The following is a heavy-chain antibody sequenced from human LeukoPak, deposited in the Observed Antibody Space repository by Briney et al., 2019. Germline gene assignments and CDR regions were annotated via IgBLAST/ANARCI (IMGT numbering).Heavy chain of an antibody. Sequence: GGSLRLSCAASGFTFSSYSMNWVRQAPGKGLEWVSYISSSGSTIYYADSVKGRFTISRDNAKNSLYLQMNSLRAEDTAVYYCARDTEMATTLGGYYYYYMDVWGKGTTVTVSS. J-gene: IGHJ6*03. CDR3: ARDTEMATTLGGYYYYYMDV. V-gene: IGHV3-48*04. CDR1: GFTFSSYS. D-gene: IGHD5-24*01. CDR2: ISSSGSTI.